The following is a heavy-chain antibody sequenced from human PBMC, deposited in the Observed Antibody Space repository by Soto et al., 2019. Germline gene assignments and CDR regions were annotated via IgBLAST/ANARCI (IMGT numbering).Heavy chain of an antibody. CDR1: GGSISSYY. V-gene: IGHV4-59*01. J-gene: IGHJ5*02. D-gene: IGHD5-18*01. CDR3: AREVLPSPLLFRDRNWFDP. CDR2: IYYSGST. Sequence: SETLSLTCTVSGGSISSYYWSWIRQPPGKGLEWIGYIYYSGSTNYNPSLKSRVTISVDTSKNQFSLKLSSVTAADAAVYYCAREVLPSPLLFRDRNWFDPWGQGTLVTVSS.